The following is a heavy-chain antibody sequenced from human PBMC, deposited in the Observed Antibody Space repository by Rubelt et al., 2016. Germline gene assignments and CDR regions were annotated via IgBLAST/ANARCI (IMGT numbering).Heavy chain of an antibody. J-gene: IGHJ4*02. CDR3: ARWRPSAVAGAY. CDR2: IYYSGTT. Sequence: QLQLQESGPGLVKPAETLSLTCTVSGGSISSSSYYWGWIRQPPGKGLEWIAYIYYSGTTYCNPSLKSRVTMSLDTSKNQFSLRLTSVTAADTAVYYCARWRPSAVAGAYWGQGTLVTVSS. D-gene: IGHD6-19*01. V-gene: IGHV4-39*07. CDR1: GGSISSSSYY.